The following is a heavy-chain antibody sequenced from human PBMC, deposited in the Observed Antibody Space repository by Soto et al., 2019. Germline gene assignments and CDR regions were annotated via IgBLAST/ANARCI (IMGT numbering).Heavy chain of an antibody. CDR1: GYTFTSYG. CDR3: AREEGSGSYYNDPTPLDV. D-gene: IGHD3-10*01. V-gene: IGHV1-18*01. J-gene: IGHJ6*04. CDR2: ISAYNGNT. Sequence: ASVKVSCKASGYTFTSYGISWVRQAPGQGLEWMGWISAYNGNTNYAQKLQGRVTMTTDTTTSTAYMELRSLRSDDTAVYYCAREEGSGSYYNDPTPLDVWGKGTTVTVSS.